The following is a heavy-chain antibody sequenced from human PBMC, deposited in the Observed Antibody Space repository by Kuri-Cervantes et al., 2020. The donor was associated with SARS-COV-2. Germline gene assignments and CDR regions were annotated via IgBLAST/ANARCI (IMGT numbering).Heavy chain of an antibody. CDR1: GYSFTSYW. D-gene: IGHD3-3*01. CDR3: ARVKRDYDFWSGYYTGHYYYYGMDV. CDR2: IYPGDSDT. J-gene: IGHJ6*02. V-gene: IGHV5-51*01. Sequence: GESLKISCKGSGYSFTSYWIGWVRQMPGKGLEWMGIIYPGDSDTRYSPSFQGQVTISADKSISTAYLQWSSLKASDTAMYYCARVKRDYDFWSGYYTGHYYYYGMDVWGQGTTVTVSS.